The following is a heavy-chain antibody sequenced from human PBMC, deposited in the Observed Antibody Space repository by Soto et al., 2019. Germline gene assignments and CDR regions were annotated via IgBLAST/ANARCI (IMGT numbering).Heavy chain of an antibody. J-gene: IGHJ4*02. V-gene: IGHV4-59*08. CDR2: IYYSGST. Sequence: QVQLQESGPGLVKPSETLSLTCTVSGGSISSYYWSWIRQPPGKGLEWIGYIYYSGSTKYNPSLKSRVTISVDTSKNQFALKLSAVTAADTAVYYGARRYGYSFDYWGQGTLVTVSS. CDR3: ARRYGYSFDY. D-gene: IGHD1-1*01. CDR1: GGSISSYY.